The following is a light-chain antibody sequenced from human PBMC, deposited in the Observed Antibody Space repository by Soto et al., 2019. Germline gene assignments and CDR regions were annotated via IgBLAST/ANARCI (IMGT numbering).Light chain of an antibody. J-gene: IGLJ2*01. CDR3: SSYTSSSPVV. Sequence: QSALTQPASVSGSPGQSITISCTGTSIDVGGYNYVSWYQQHPGKAPKLMIYDVSNRPSGVSNRFSGSKSGNTASLTISGLQAEDDADYYCSSYTSSSPVVFGGGTKLTVL. CDR1: SIDVGGYNY. V-gene: IGLV2-14*01. CDR2: DVS.